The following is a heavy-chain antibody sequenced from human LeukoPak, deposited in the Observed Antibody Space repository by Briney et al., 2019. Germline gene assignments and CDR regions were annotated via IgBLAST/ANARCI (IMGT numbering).Heavy chain of an antibody. J-gene: IGHJ4*02. CDR1: GYTFTSYG. V-gene: IGHV1-18*01. CDR3: ARETRQWRDFDY. Sequence: ASVKVSCKASGYTFTSYGISWVRQARGQGREWMGWISAYNGNTNYAQKLRGRVTMTTDTSTSTAYMELRSLRSDDTAVYYCARETRQWRDFDYWGQGTLVTVSS. CDR2: ISAYNGNT. D-gene: IGHD6-19*01.